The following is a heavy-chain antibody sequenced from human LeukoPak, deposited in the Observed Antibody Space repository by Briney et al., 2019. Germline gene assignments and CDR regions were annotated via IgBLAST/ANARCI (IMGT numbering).Heavy chain of an antibody. CDR2: ISAYNGNT. CDR3: ARDSPDLRLIVVVIDTPLDY. D-gene: IGHD2-21*01. V-gene: IGHV1-18*01. CDR1: GYTFTSYG. Sequence: GASVKVSCKASGYTFTSYGISWVRQAPGQGLEWMGWISAYNGNTNYAQKLQGRVTMTTDTSTSTAYMELRSLRSDDTAVYYCARDSPDLRLIVVVIDTPLDYWGQGTLVTVSS. J-gene: IGHJ4*02.